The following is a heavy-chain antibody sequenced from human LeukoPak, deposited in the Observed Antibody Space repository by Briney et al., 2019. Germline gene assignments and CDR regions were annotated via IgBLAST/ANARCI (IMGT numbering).Heavy chain of an antibody. CDR3: AKDLDYDFWSGSPEFDP. CDR2: ISGSGGST. D-gene: IGHD3-3*01. V-gene: IGHV3-23*01. J-gene: IGHJ5*02. CDR1: GFTFSSYW. Sequence: GGSLRLSCAASGFTFSSYWMSWVRQAPGKGLEWVSAISGSGGSTYYADSVKGRFTIPRDNSKNTLYLQMNSLRAEDTAVYYCAKDLDYDFWSGSPEFDPWGQGTLVTVSS.